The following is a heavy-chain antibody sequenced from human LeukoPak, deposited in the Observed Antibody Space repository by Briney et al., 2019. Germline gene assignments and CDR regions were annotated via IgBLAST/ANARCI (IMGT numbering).Heavy chain of an antibody. CDR3: LKDLTGSGDY. Sequence: PGGSLRLSCSASGFTFNNYAMHWVRQAPGRGLEYVSAITSNGGTTYYRDSVRGRFTISRDNSKNTVYLQMSSLRPEDTAVYYCLKDLTGSGDYWGQGTLVTVSS. V-gene: IGHV3-64D*06. CDR1: GFTFNNYA. J-gene: IGHJ4*02. D-gene: IGHD3-10*01. CDR2: ITSNGGTT.